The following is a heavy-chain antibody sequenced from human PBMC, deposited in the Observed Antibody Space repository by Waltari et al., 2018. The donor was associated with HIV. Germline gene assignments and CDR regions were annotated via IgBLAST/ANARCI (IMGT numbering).Heavy chain of an antibody. CDR2: ISYDGRNK. J-gene: IGHJ4*02. CDR3: ARDGAPPQY. V-gene: IGHV3-30*04. Sequence: QVQLVESGGGVVQPGRSLRLSCAASGFTFSSEARHWVRQAPGKGLGWVAAISYDGRNKYYADSVKGRFTVSRDNSKNTLYVEMSSLSPEDTAVYFCARDGAPPQYWGQGTLVTVSS. CDR1: GFTFSSEA.